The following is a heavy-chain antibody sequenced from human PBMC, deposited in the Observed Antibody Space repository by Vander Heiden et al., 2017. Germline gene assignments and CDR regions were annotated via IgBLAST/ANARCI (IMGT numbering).Heavy chain of an antibody. CDR2: IKSKPDGGTT. CDR3: STAPYGSGSYFWY. J-gene: IGHJ4*02. Sequence: EVQLVESGGGLVKPGGSLRLSCAASGSSFPNAWMIWVRQAPGKGLEWVGRIKSKPDGGTTDYAASVKGRFTISRDDSKDTLYLEMNGLKTEDTAVYYCSTAPYGSGSYFWYWGQGTLVTVSS. D-gene: IGHD3-10*01. V-gene: IGHV3-15*01. CDR1: GSSFPNAW.